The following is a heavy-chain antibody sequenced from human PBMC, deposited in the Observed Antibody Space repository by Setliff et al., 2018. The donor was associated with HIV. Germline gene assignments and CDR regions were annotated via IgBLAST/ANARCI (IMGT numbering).Heavy chain of an antibody. CDR2: IPSNSEYT. CDR1: GFTFSRHA. V-gene: IGHV3-23*01. CDR3: AKGVNLLSSFYSYMDV. Sequence: HPGGSLRLSCTASGFTFSRHAMTWVRQAPGKGLEWVSTIPSNSEYTIYADSVEGRFTISSDNNKNTVSLQMNTLRAEDTAVYYCAKGVNLLSSFYSYMDVWGKGTTVTVSS. J-gene: IGHJ6*03.